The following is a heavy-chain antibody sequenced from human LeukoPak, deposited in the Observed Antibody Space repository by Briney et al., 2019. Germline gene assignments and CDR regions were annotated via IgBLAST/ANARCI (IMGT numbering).Heavy chain of an antibody. CDR3: ARTDYYDSSGYPTKAFDY. Sequence: SETLSLTCTVSGGSISSYYWSWIRQPPGKGLEWIGYIYYSGSTNYNPSLKSRVTISVDTSKNQFSLKLSSVTAADTAVYYCARTDYYDSSGYPTKAFDYWGQGTLVTVSS. V-gene: IGHV4-59*08. J-gene: IGHJ4*02. CDR2: IYYSGST. CDR1: GGSISSYY. D-gene: IGHD3-22*01.